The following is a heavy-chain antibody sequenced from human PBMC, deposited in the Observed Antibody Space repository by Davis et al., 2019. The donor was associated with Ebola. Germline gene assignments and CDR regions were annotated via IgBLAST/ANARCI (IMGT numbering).Heavy chain of an antibody. CDR3: ARQEGRYSTGWDV. CDR1: GFTFSNYD. CDR2: ISSNGGTT. V-gene: IGHV3-23*01. J-gene: IGHJ4*02. D-gene: IGHD6-19*01. Sequence: GESLKISCAASGFTFSNYDMTWVRQAPGKGLDWVSRISSNGGTTYYADSVRGRFTISRDNSRNTLYLQMNGLRAEDTAVYYCARQEGRYSTGWDVWGQGTLVTVSS.